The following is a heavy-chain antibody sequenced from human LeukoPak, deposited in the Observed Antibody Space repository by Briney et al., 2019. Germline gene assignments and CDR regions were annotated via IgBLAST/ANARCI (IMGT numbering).Heavy chain of an antibody. J-gene: IGHJ4*02. V-gene: IGHV3-7*01. CDR3: ARERLYSTPLMVGYFDY. D-gene: IGHD2-8*01. CDR1: GFTLSSHW. Sequence: GGFMRLSWAAPGFTLSSHWMSWVRQAPGKGLEWVANIKQEGSEKYYVDSVKGRFTISRDNAKNSLYLQMDSLRAEDTAVYYCARERLYSTPLMVGYFDYWGQGTLVTVSS. CDR2: IKQEGSEK.